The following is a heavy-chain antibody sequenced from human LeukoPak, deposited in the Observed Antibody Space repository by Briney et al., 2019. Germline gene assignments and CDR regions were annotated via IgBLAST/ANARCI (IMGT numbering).Heavy chain of an antibody. D-gene: IGHD3-22*01. J-gene: IGHJ4*02. CDR3: AGGNYDSSGYRFDC. Sequence: GGSLRLSCAASGFTVSSNYMSWVRQTPGKGLEWVSAIYSGGSTYYADSVKGRFTISRDSSKNTVSLQMNSLRAEDTAVYYCAGGNYDSSGYRFDCWGQGTLVTVSS. CDR1: GFTVSSNY. V-gene: IGHV3-66*01. CDR2: IYSGGST.